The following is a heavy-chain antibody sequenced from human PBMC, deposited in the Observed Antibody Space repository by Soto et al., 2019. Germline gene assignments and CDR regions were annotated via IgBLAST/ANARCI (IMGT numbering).Heavy chain of an antibody. V-gene: IGHV4-59*01. CDR3: ARGPLVLRFLEWPYYFDY. Sequence: SETLSLTCTVSVGSISSYYWSWIRQPPGKGLEWIGYIYYSGSTNYNPSLKSRVTISVDTSKNQFSLKLSSVTAADTAVYYCARGPLVLRFLEWPYYFDYWGQGTLVTVSS. J-gene: IGHJ4*02. D-gene: IGHD3-3*01. CDR1: VGSISSYY. CDR2: IYYSGST.